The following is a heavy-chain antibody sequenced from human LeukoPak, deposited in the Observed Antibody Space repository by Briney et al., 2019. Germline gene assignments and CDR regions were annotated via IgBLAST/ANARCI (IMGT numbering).Heavy chain of an antibody. CDR2: IYYSGST. CDR3: ARVESRDGYNCGERGDWFDP. CDR1: GVSISSSSYY. Sequence: SETLSLTCTVSGVSISSSSYYWGWLRQPPGKGLEWIGSIYYSGSTYYNPSLKSRVTISVDTSKNQFSLKLSSVTAADTAVYYCARVESRDGYNCGERGDWFDPWGQGTLVTVSS. V-gene: IGHV4-39*07. J-gene: IGHJ5*02. D-gene: IGHD5-24*01.